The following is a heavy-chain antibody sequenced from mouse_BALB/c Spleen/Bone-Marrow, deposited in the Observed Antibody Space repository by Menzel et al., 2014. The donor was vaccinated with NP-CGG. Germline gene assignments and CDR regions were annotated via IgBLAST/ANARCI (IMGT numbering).Heavy chain of an antibody. CDR1: GYAFSSYW. Sequence: VQLQQSGAELVRPGSSVKISCKASGYAFSSYWMNWVKRRPGQGLEWIGQIYPGDGDTNYNGKFKGKATLTADKSSSTAYMQPSSLTSEDSAVYFCARRGPGFDYWGQGTTLTVSS. CDR2: IYPGDGDT. CDR3: ARRGPGFDY. D-gene: IGHD3-3*01. V-gene: IGHV1-80*01. J-gene: IGHJ2*01.